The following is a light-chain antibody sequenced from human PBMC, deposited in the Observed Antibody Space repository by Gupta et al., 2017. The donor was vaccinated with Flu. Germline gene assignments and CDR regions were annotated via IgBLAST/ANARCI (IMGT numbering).Light chain of an antibody. Sequence: EIVMTQSPLFLPVTPGEPASISCRSSQSLLDSNGFYYLDWYVQKPGQSPRLLIFWGSHRASEVPDRFSGSGSGTDFTLKISRAEADDVGVYYCMQALQTPLTFGGGTRVDIK. J-gene: IGKJ4*01. CDR2: WGS. CDR3: MQALQTPLT. CDR1: QSLLDSNGFYY. V-gene: IGKV2-28*01.